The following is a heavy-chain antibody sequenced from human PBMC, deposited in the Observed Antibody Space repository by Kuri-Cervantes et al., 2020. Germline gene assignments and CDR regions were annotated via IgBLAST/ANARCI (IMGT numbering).Heavy chain of an antibody. CDR2: ISYDGSNK. D-gene: IGHD1-26*01. CDR3: ARDALAEWGSYFDY. V-gene: IGHV3-30-3*01. J-gene: IGHJ4*02. Sequence: GGSLRLSCAASGFTFSSYAMHWVRQAPGKGLEWVAVISYDGSNKYYADSVKGRFTISRDNSKNTLYLQMYSLRAEDTAVYYCARDALAEWGSYFDYWGQGTLVTVSS. CDR1: GFTFSSYA.